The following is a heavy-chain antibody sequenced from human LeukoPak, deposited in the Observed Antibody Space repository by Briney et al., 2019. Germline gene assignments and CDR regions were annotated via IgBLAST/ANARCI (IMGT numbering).Heavy chain of an antibody. Sequence: ASVKVSCKASGGTFSSYAISWVRQAPGQGLEWMGWISAYNGNTNYAQKLQGRVTMTTDTSTSTACMELRSLRSDDTAVYYCARDRDSSGYYSYWGQGTLVTVSS. V-gene: IGHV1-18*01. CDR2: ISAYNGNT. CDR1: GGTFSSYA. J-gene: IGHJ4*02. CDR3: ARDRDSSGYYSY. D-gene: IGHD3-22*01.